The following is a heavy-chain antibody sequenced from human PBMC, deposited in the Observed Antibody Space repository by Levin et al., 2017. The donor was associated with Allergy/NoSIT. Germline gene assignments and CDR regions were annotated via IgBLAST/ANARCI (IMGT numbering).Heavy chain of an antibody. CDR1: GFTFSDYY. J-gene: IGHJ2*01. Sequence: GESLKISCAASGFTFSDYYMSWIRQAPGKGLEWVSYISSSGSTIYYADSVKGRFTISRDNAKNSLYLQMNSLRAEDTAVYYCARVKYYHWYFDLWGRGTLVTVSS. CDR3: ARVKYYHWYFDL. CDR2: ISSSGSTI. D-gene: IGHD3-10*01. V-gene: IGHV3-11*01.